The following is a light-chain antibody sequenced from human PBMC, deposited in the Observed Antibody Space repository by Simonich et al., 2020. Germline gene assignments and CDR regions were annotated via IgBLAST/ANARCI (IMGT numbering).Light chain of an antibody. CDR1: SSDVGGYNY. J-gene: IGLJ3*02. CDR2: DVS. V-gene: IGLV2-14*01. CDR3: SSYTSSSFWV. Sequence: QSALTQPASVSGSPGQSITISCTGTSSDVGGYNYVSWYQQHPGKAPKLMIYDVSKRPSGVSNRCSGSKSGNTASLTISGLQAEDEADYYCSSYTSSSFWVFGGGTKLTVL.